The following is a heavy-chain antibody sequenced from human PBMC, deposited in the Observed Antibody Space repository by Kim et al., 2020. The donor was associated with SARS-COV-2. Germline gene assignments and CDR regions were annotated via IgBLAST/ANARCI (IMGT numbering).Heavy chain of an antibody. D-gene: IGHD6-13*01. V-gene: IGHV3-53*05. CDR3: VRDTGYQIIGN. Sequence: GGSLRLSCAASGVTVRDTYMHWVRQAPGKGLEWVSVIYGGTSVICYAASVKGRFTISRDNPKNTLYLQMDSLRPEDTALYYCVRDTGYQIIGNWGNG. CDR1: GVTVRDTY. J-gene: IGHJ1*01. CDR2: IYGGTSVI.